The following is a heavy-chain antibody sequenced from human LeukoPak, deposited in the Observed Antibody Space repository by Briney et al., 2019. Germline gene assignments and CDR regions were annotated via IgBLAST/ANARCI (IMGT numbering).Heavy chain of an antibody. Sequence: GRSLRLSCAASGFTFSSYAMHWVRQAPGKGLEWVAVISYDGSNKYYADSVKGRFTISRDNSENTLYLQMNSLRAEDTAVYYCAAKGAYSSGWYYYYYGMDVWGKGTTVTVSS. CDR2: ISYDGSNK. D-gene: IGHD6-19*01. V-gene: IGHV3-30*04. CDR1: GFTFSSYA. CDR3: AAKGAYSSGWYYYYYGMDV. J-gene: IGHJ6*04.